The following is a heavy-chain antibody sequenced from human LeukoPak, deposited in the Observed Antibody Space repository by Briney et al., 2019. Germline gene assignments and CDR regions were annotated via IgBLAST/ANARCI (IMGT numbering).Heavy chain of an antibody. CDR1: GFTLSGSA. CDR3: AGDYNSWTGLNY. D-gene: IGHD3-3*01. Sequence: GGSLRLSCAASGFTLSGSAMHWVRQTSGKGLEWLGLIRSQGISDATVYGASVKGRFTISRDDSKNTAYLQMNSLRTEDTAVYYCAGDYNSWTGLNYWGQGTLVTVSS. J-gene: IGHJ4*02. CDR2: IRSQGISDAT. V-gene: IGHV3-73*01.